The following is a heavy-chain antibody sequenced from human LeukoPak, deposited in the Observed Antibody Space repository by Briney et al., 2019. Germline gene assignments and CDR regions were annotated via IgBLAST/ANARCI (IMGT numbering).Heavy chain of an antibody. CDR2: INPNSGGT. V-gene: IGHV1-2*04. J-gene: IGHJ3*02. CDR1: GYTFTGYY. Sequence: ASVKVSCKASGYTFTGYYMHWVRQAPGQGLEWMGWINPNSGGTNYAQKFQGWVTMTRDTSISTAYMELSRLRSDDTAVYYSARGDPQTRDAFDIWGQGTMVTVSS. CDR3: ARGDPQTRDAFDI.